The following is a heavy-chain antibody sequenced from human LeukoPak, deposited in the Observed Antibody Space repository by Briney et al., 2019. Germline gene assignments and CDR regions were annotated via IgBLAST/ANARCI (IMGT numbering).Heavy chain of an antibody. CDR1: GFTFSSYW. V-gene: IGHV3-7*01. Sequence: GGSLRLSCAASGFTFSSYWMSWVRQAPGKGLEWVANIKQDGSEKYYVDSVKGRFTISRDNAKNSLYLQMNSLRAEDTAVYYCASSVGVPAAPLDYWGQGTLVTVSS. CDR2: IKQDGSEK. D-gene: IGHD2-2*01. CDR3: ASSVGVPAAPLDY. J-gene: IGHJ4*02.